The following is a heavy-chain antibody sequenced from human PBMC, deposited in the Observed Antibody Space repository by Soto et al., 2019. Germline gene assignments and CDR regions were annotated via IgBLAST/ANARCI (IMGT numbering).Heavy chain of an antibody. J-gene: IGHJ3*02. D-gene: IGHD2-2*01. Sequence: PGGSLRLSCAASGFTFSSYGMHWVRQAPGKGLEWVAVIWYDGSNKYYADSVKGRFTISRDNSKNTLYLQMNSLRAEDTAVYYWARADIVVVPAAMGGGAFDIWGQGTMVTVSS. CDR3: ARADIVVVPAAMGGGAFDI. V-gene: IGHV3-33*01. CDR1: GFTFSSYG. CDR2: IWYDGSNK.